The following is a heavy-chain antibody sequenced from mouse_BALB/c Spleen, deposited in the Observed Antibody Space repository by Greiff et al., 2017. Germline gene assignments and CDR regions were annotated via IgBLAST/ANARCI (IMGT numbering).Heavy chain of an antibody. CDR3: ATPDY. Sequence: EVQGVESGGGLVQPGGSRKLSCAASGFTFSSFGMHWVRQAPEKGLEWVAYISSGSSTIYYADTVKGRFTISRDNPKNTLFLQMTSLRSEDTAMYYCATPDYWGQGTTLTVSS. V-gene: IGHV5-17*02. CDR2: ISSGSSTI. CDR1: GFTFSSFG. J-gene: IGHJ2*01.